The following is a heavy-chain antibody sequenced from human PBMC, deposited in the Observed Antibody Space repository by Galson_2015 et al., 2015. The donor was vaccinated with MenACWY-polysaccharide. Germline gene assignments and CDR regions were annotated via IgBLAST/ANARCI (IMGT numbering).Heavy chain of an antibody. V-gene: IGHV3-30*02. CDR3: AKDRVPVEGDGDY. CDR1: AFSFNNYG. J-gene: IGHJ4*02. D-gene: IGHD5-24*01. CDR2: IRNDGSKK. Sequence: SLRLSCAASAFSFNNYGMHWVRQAPGLGLEWVAFIRNDGSKKYYGDSVKGRFTISRDNSKNMLYLEMNSLRVDDTAVYYCAKDRVPVEGDGDYWGQGALVTVSS.